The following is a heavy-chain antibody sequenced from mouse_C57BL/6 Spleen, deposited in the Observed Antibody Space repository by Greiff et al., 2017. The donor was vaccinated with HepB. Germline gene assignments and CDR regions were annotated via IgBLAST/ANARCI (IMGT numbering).Heavy chain of an antibody. V-gene: IGHV1-76*01. CDR3: ARENAMDY. J-gene: IGHJ4*01. Sequence: QVQLKESGAELVRPGASVKLSCKASGYTFTDYYINWVKQRPGQGLEWIARIYPGSGNTYYNEKFKGKATLTAEKSSSTAYMQLSSLTSEDSAVYFCARENAMDYWGQGTSVTVSS. CDR2: IYPGSGNT. CDR1: GYTFTDYY.